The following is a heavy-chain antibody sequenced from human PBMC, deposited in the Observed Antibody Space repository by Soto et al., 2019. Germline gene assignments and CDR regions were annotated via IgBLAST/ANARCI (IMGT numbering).Heavy chain of an antibody. CDR3: AREGRYYDSSGYYSRAYGMDV. V-gene: IGHV4-59*01. D-gene: IGHD3-22*01. CDR2: IYYSGST. J-gene: IGHJ6*02. CDR1: SGSIRSYY. Sequence: SETLSLTCTVSSGSIRSYYWSWIRQPQGKGLECIGYIYYSGSTNYNPSLKSRVTISVDTSKNQFSLKLSSVTAADTAVYYCAREGRYYDSSGYYSRAYGMDVWGQGTTVTVS.